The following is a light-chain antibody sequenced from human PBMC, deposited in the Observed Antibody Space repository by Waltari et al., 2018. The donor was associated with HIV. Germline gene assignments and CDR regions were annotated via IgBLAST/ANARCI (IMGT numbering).Light chain of an antibody. CDR3: SSLTNSATLSVL. J-gene: IGLJ3*02. CDR1: SSDIGYYNY. Sequence: QFALTQPASVSGSPGQSITISCTGSSSDIGYYNYVSWYQQHPGKAPKLIIYEVSKRPSGISSRFSVSKSGNTASLTISGLQAEDEADYFCSSLTNSATLSVLFGGGTQLTVL. V-gene: IGLV2-14*01. CDR2: EVS.